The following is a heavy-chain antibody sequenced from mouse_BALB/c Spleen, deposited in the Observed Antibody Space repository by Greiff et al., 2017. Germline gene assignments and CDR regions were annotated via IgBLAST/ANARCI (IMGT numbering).Heavy chain of an antibody. CDR2: IDPETGGT. CDR1: GYTFTDYE. Sequence: QVQLQQSGAELVRPGASVTLSCKASGYTFTDYEMHWVKQTPVHGLEWIGAIDPETGGTAYNQKFKGKATLTADKSSSTAYMELSSLTSEDSAVYYCANYGYAMDYWGQGTSVTVSS. V-gene: IGHV1-15*01. J-gene: IGHJ4*01. CDR3: ANYGYAMDY. D-gene: IGHD1-1*01.